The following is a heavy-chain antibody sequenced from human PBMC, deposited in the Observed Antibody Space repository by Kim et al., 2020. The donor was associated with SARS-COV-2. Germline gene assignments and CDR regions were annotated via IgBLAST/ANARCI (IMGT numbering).Heavy chain of an antibody. D-gene: IGHD1-7*01. CDR2: ISGSGGST. CDR3: AKESRRSNFHTNWFDP. V-gene: IGHV3-23*01. CDR1: GFTFSSYA. J-gene: IGHJ5*02. Sequence: GGSLRLSCAASGFTFSSYAMSWVRQAPGKGLEWVSAISGSGGSTYYADSVKGRFTISRDNSKNTLYLQMNSLRAEDTAVYYCAKESRRSNFHTNWFDPWGQGTLVTVSS.